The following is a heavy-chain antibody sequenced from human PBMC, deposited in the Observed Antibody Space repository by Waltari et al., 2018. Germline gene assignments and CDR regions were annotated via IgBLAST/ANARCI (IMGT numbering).Heavy chain of an antibody. CDR1: VGPFSSYA. Sequence: QVQLVQSGAEVKKPGSSVTVSCKSSVGPFSSYALIWLRQAPVQGLEWMGGSIPIFGTEKYAQKFQGRVTITTDESTSTAYMELSSLRSEDTAVYYCARGKPRGAYSSSYDAFDIWGQGTMVTVSS. CDR2: SIPIFGTE. CDR3: ARGKPRGAYSSSYDAFDI. V-gene: IGHV1-69*05. D-gene: IGHD6-13*01. J-gene: IGHJ3*02.